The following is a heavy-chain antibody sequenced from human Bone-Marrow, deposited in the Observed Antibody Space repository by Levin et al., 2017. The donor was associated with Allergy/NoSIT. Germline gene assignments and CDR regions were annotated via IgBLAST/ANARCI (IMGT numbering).Heavy chain of an antibody. Sequence: SGPTLVKPTQTLTLTCTFSGFSLSTSGMCVSWIRQPPGKALEWLARIDWDDDKYYSTSLKTMLIISKDTSKNQVVLTMTNMDPVDTATYYCARATDHYYGRGFDYWGQGTLVTVSS. CDR3: ARATDHYYGRGFDY. CDR2: IDWDDDK. V-gene: IGHV2-70*11. D-gene: IGHD3-10*01. J-gene: IGHJ4*02. CDR1: GFSLSTSGMC.